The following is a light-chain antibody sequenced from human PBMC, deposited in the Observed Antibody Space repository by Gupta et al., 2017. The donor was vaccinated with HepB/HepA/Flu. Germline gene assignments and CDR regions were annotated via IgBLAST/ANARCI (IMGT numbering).Light chain of an antibody. J-gene: IGLJ1*01. CDR3: ATWDDSLDAQI. CDR1: SSNIGSST. Sequence: QSVPTQPPSASAAPGQRVTIFCSGSSSNIGSSTVDWYQQLPETAPKLVCYTSDQRPSGVPDRFSGSTAGTSASLATSGLQSEDETYYDGATWDDSLDAQIFGPGTKVTVL. V-gene: IGLV1-44*01. CDR2: TSD.